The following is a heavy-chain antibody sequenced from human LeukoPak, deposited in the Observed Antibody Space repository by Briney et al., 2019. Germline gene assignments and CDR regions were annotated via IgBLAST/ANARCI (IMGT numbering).Heavy chain of an antibody. D-gene: IGHD7-27*01. CDR1: GFSFSNFW. V-gene: IGHV3-74*01. CDR3: ARDMWGSFDY. CDR2: ISPDGSET. Sequence: PGGSLRLSCAASGFSFSNFWMHWGRRAPGEGLVWVSRISPDGSETTYADSVKGRFTISRDNAKNTLYLQLSSLRAEDTAVYYCARDMWGSFDYWGQGALVTVSS. J-gene: IGHJ4*02.